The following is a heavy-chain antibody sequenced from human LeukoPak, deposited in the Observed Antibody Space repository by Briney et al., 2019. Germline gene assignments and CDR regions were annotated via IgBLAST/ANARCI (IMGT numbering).Heavy chain of an antibody. V-gene: IGHV3-30*04. D-gene: IGHD3-3*01. CDR2: ISYDGSNK. CDR1: GFIFSSYA. Sequence: GGSLRLSCAASGFIFSSYAMHWVRQVPGKGLEWVAVISYDGSNKYYADSVKGRFTISRDNSKNTLYLQMNSLRAEDTAVYYCAKDRLGVIISGAFDIWGQGTMVTVSS. CDR3: AKDRLGVIISGAFDI. J-gene: IGHJ3*02.